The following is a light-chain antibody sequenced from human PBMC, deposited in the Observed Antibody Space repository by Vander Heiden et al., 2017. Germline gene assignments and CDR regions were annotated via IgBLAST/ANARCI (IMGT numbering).Light chain of an antibody. J-gene: IGKJ3*01. CDR2: DAS. Sequence: EIVLTQSPATLSLSPGERATLSCRASRSINNYLAWYQQTPGQAPRLLIYDASNRATGIPARFSGSGSGTDFSLTISSLEPEAFAVYYCQQRYNWPPVTFGPGTKVDIK. CDR1: RSINNY. V-gene: IGKV3-11*01. CDR3: QQRYNWPPVT.